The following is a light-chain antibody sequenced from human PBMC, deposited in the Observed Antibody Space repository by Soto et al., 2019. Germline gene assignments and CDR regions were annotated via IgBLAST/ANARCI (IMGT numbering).Light chain of an antibody. V-gene: IGKV1-5*03. CDR2: KAS. J-gene: IGKJ1*01. CDR3: QHYNSYPWT. Sequence: DIQMTQSPSTLSASVGDRVTITCRASQHITTWLAWYQQKPGKAPKLLIQKASSLQSGVPSRLSGSGSGTEFTLTISSLQPDDFATYYCQHYNSYPWTFGQGTKVDI. CDR1: QHITTW.